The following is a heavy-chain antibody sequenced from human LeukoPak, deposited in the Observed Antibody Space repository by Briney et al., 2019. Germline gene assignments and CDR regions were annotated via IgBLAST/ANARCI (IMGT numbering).Heavy chain of an antibody. Sequence: GASVKVSCKASGYAFTSYDINWVRQATGQGLEWMGWMNPNSGNTGYAQKFQGRVTMTRNTSISTAYMELSSLRSEDTAVYYRARADTGADAFDIWGQGTMVTVSS. V-gene: IGHV1-8*01. CDR2: MNPNSGNT. J-gene: IGHJ3*02. CDR3: ARADTGADAFDI. D-gene: IGHD5-18*01. CDR1: GYAFTSYD.